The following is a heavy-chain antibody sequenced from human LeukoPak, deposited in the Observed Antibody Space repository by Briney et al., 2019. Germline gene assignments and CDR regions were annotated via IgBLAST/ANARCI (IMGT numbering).Heavy chain of an antibody. Sequence: ASVKVSCKASGYTFTSYAMHWVRQAPGKRLEWMGWINAGNGNTKYSQEFQGRVTITRDTSASTAYMELSSLRSEEMAVYYCAREGSMVRGVGIFGFDYWGQGTLVTVSS. CDR3: AREGSMVRGVGIFGFDY. J-gene: IGHJ4*02. V-gene: IGHV1-3*03. D-gene: IGHD3-10*01. CDR1: GYTFTSYA. CDR2: INAGNGNT.